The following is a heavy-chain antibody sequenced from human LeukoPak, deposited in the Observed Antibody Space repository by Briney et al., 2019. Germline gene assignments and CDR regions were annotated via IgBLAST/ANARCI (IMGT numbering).Heavy chain of an antibody. V-gene: IGHV4-34*01. CDR3: ARSLIVGATRYSWFDP. CDR2: INHSGST. J-gene: IGHJ5*02. D-gene: IGHD1-26*01. Sequence: PSETLSLTCAVYGGSFSGYYWSWIRQPPGKGLEWIGEINHSGSTNYNPSLKSRVTISVDTSKNQFSLKLSSVTAADTAVYYCARSLIVGATRYSWFDPWGQGTLVTVSS. CDR1: GGSFSGYY.